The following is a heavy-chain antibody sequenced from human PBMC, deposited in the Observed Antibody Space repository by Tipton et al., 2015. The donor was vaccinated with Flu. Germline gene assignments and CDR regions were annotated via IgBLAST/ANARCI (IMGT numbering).Heavy chain of an antibody. CDR2: IHYSGKT. D-gene: IGHD3/OR15-3a*01. Sequence: TLSLTCTVSGGSISSYYWSWIRQPPGKGLEWIGYIHYSGKTYYNMPLKSRVTISVDTSNNQFSLKLTSVTAADTGLYYCARDRIVNGFWTGYERYGMDVWGQGTTVTVSS. CDR3: ARDRIVNGFWTGYERYGMDV. V-gene: IGHV4-59*12. J-gene: IGHJ6*02. CDR1: GGSISSYY.